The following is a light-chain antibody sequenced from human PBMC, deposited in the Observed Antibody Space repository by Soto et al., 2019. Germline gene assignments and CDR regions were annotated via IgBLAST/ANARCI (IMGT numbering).Light chain of an antibody. CDR3: SSYTSGFYV. J-gene: IGLJ1*01. CDR1: SSDVGGYNY. Sequence: QSVLTQPASVSGSPGQSITISCTGTSSDVGGYNYVSWYQQHPGKAPKLMIYDVSDRPSGVSNRFSGSKPGNTASLTISGLQAEDEADYYCSSYTSGFYVFGTGTKVTVL. CDR2: DVS. V-gene: IGLV2-14*01.